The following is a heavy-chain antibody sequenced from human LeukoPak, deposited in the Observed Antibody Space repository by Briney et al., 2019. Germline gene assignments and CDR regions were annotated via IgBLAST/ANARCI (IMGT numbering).Heavy chain of an antibody. CDR1: GYTFTGYY. D-gene: IGHD4-17*01. Sequence: GASVKVSCKASGYTFTGYYMHWVRQAPGQGLEWMGWINPNSGGTNYAQKFQGRATMTRDTSISTAYMELSRLRADDTAVYYCARGPLYGDYGGGFDYWGQGTLVTVSS. V-gene: IGHV1-2*02. J-gene: IGHJ4*02. CDR3: ARGPLYGDYGGGFDY. CDR2: INPNSGGT.